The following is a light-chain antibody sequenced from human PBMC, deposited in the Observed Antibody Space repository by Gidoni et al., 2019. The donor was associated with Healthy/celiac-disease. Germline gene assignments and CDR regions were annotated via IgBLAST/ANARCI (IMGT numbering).Light chain of an antibody. CDR3: NCRDSSGNHLV. V-gene: IGLV3-19*01. CDR2: GKN. Sequence: SSELTQDPAVSVALGQTVRITCQGDSLRSYYASWYQQKPGQAPVLVIYGKNNRPSGTPDRFSGSSSGNTASLTITGAQAEDEADYYCNCRDSSGNHLVFGGGTKLTVL. CDR1: SLRSYY. J-gene: IGLJ2*01.